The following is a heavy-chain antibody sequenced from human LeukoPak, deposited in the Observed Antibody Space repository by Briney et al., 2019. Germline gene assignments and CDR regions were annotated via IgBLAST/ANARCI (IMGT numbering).Heavy chain of an antibody. J-gene: IGHJ4*02. D-gene: IGHD6-19*01. CDR2: IGSSGSTI. V-gene: IGHV3-48*03. CDR1: GFTFSSYE. CDR3: ARLAVAFDY. Sequence: GGSLRLSCAASGFTFSSYEMNWVRQAPGKGLEWVSYIGSSGSTIYYADSVKGRFTISRDNAKNSLYLQMNSLRAEDTAVYYCARLAVAFDYWGQGTLVTVSS.